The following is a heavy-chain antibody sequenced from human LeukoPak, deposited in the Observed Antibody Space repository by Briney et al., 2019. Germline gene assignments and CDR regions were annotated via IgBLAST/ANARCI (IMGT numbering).Heavy chain of an antibody. CDR2: ISSSGSTI. D-gene: IGHD3-10*01. J-gene: IGHJ4*02. V-gene: IGHV3-48*03. CDR1: GFTFSSYE. CDR3: ARQYYYGSGSYCFDY. Sequence: GGSLRLSCAASGFTFSSYEMNWVRQAPGKGLELASYISSSGSTIYYADSVKGRFTISRDNAKNSLYLQMNNLRAEDTAVYYCARQYYYGSGSYCFDYWGQGTLVNVSS.